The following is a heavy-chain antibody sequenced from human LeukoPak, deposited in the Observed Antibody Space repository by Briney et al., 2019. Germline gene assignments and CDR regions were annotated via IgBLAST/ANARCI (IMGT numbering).Heavy chain of an antibody. Sequence: SETLSLTCAVYGGSFSGYYWSWIRQPPGKGLEWIGEINHSGSTNYNPSLKSRVTISVDTSKNQFSLKLSSVTAADTAVYYCARRIGSWVVAAGYFDLWGRGTLVTVSS. J-gene: IGHJ2*01. CDR2: INHSGST. D-gene: IGHD2-15*01. CDR3: ARRIGSWVVAAGYFDL. V-gene: IGHV4-34*01. CDR1: GGSFSGYY.